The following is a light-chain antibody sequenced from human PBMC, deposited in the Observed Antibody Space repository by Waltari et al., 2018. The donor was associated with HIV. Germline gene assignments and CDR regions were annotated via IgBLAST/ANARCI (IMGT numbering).Light chain of an antibody. CDR3: ATWDDTLSGPV. Sequence: QSVLTQPTSASGTPGQKITISCSGNISNIGSNSVNWYQQFSGAAPKLIIFSNNQHPSGVPARCSCSKSGAAASLAISGLHSDDEAIYHCATWDDTLSGPVFGGGTKLTVL. CDR2: SNN. CDR1: ISNIGSNS. J-gene: IGLJ3*02. V-gene: IGLV1-44*01.